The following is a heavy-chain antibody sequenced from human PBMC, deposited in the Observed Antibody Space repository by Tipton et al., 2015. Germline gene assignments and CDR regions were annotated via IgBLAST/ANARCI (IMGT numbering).Heavy chain of an antibody. CDR1: SDSVSKYY. Sequence: TLSLTCSVSSDSVSKYYWSWLRQPPGKELEWIGYIQFSGSTNYNPSLKSRVTISLDTSTTQFSLKMTSVTTTDTAVYYCARDVWLLGTVDYWGQGTLVTVSS. CDR2: IQFSGST. CDR3: ARDVWLLGTVDY. D-gene: IGHD1-14*01. V-gene: IGHV4-59*02. J-gene: IGHJ4*02.